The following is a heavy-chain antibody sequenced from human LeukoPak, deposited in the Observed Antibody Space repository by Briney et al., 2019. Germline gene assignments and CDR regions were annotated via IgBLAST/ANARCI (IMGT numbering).Heavy chain of an antibody. CDR3: ARIRGYSYGYPGRDAFDI. J-gene: IGHJ3*02. CDR2: ISSSSSYI. Sequence: GGSPRLSCAASGFTFSSYSMNWVRQAPGKGLEWVSSISSSSSYIYYADSVKGRFTISRDNAKNSLYLQMNSLRAEDTAVYYCARIRGYSYGYPGRDAFDIWGQGTMVTVSS. D-gene: IGHD5-18*01. CDR1: GFTFSSYS. V-gene: IGHV3-21*01.